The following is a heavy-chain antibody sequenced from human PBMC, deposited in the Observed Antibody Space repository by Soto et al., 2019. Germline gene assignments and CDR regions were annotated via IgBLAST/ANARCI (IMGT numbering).Heavy chain of an antibody. Sequence: QVQLVQSGAEVKKPGASVYVSCKASGYTFTDYYLHWVRQAPGHGLEWMGWINPNVGGTNYARKFQGRVTMTRDTSISTVYMQLTRLRPDDTAIYYCARGGRVFPRIPYDTWGQVTLVTVS. D-gene: IGHD3-16*01. CDR2: INPNVGGT. J-gene: IGHJ5*02. CDR3: ARGGRVFPRIPYDT. CDR1: GYTFTDYY. V-gene: IGHV1-2*02.